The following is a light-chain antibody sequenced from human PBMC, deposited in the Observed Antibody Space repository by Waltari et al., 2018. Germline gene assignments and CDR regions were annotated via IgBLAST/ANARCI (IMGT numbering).Light chain of an antibody. J-gene: IGLJ3*02. CDR3: QSADSSGTYPSV. Sequence: SYELTQPPSVSVSPGQTARITCSGDALPKQYAYWYQPKPGQAPMLLIFKDTDRPSGIPERFSGSRSGTTVTLTISGVQTEDEADYYCQSADSSGTYPSVFGGGTKLTVL. CDR2: KDT. CDR1: ALPKQY. V-gene: IGLV3-25*03.